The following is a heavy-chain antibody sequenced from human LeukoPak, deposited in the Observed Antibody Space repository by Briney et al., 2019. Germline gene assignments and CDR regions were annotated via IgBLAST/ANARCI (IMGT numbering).Heavy chain of an antibody. V-gene: IGHV4-59*12. CDR3: ARDLLLWFGEFDYFDY. CDR1: GGSISNYY. D-gene: IGHD3-10*01. Sequence: SETLSLTCTVSGGSISNYYWSWIRQPPGQGLEWIGYIYYSGSTNYNPSLKSRVTISVDTSKNQFSLKLSSVTAADTAVYYCARDLLLWFGEFDYFDYWGQGTLVTVSS. CDR2: IYYSGST. J-gene: IGHJ4*02.